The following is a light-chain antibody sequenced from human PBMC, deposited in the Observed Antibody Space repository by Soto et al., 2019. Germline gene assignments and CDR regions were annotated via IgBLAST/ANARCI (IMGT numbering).Light chain of an antibody. V-gene: IGLV2-8*01. Sequence: QSALTQPPSASGSPGQSVTISCTGTSSDVGGYNYVSWYQQHPGKAPKLMIYEVSKRPSGVPDRFSGSKSGKTASLTVSGHQAEDEADYYCSSYASSNNLVFGGGTKVTVL. CDR1: SSDVGGYNY. CDR2: EVS. J-gene: IGLJ2*01. CDR3: SSYASSNNLV.